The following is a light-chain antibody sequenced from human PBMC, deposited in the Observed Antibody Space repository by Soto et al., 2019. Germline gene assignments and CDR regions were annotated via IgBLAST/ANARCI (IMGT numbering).Light chain of an antibody. CDR3: QQRSNWPPIT. CDR2: DAS. Sequence: EIVLKQSLATLSLSPGEVAPLSSRAGASVSSYLAWYQQKPGQAPRLLIYDASNRATGIPARFSGSGSGTDFTLTISSLEPEDFAVYYCQQRSNWPPITFGQGTRLEIK. CDR1: ASVSSY. V-gene: IGKV3-11*01. J-gene: IGKJ5*01.